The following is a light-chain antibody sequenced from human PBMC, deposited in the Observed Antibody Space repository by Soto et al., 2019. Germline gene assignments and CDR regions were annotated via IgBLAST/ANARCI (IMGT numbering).Light chain of an antibody. CDR3: QQHTK. V-gene: IGKV1-5*03. Sequence: DIQMTQSPSTLSGSVVDRVTITCRGSQGISSWLAWYQQKPGKAPRLLIYKASSLASGVPSRFSGSGSGTEFTLTISSLQPEDVATYHCQQHTKFGQGTKVDIK. J-gene: IGKJ1*01. CDR2: KAS. CDR1: QGISSW.